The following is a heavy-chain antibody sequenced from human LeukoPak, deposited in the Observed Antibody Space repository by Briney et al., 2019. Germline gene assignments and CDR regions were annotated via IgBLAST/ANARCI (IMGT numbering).Heavy chain of an antibody. CDR3: ARDLYSRSHNWFDP. D-gene: IGHD6-13*01. Sequence: SETLSLTCTVSGGSISSYYWSWIRQPPGKGLEWIGYIYYSGSTNYNPSLKSRVTISVDTSKNQFSLKLSSVTAADTTVYYCARDLYSRSHNWFDPWGLGTLVTVSS. J-gene: IGHJ5*02. CDR1: GGSISSYY. V-gene: IGHV4-59*01. CDR2: IYYSGST.